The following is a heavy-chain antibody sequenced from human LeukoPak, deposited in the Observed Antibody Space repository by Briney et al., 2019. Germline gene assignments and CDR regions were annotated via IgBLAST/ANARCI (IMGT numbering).Heavy chain of an antibody. V-gene: IGHV4-59*11. Sequence: PSETLSLTCTVSGGSISGHFWSWLRQPPGQGLEWSGFVSYSGYTNYSPSFNGRVTISLDTTKSQFSLNLNSVTAADTAVYFGARGGASSRYFGYWGQGTLVTVSS. CDR2: VSYSGYT. CDR1: GGSISGHF. J-gene: IGHJ4*02. CDR3: ARGGASSRYFGY. D-gene: IGHD1-26*01.